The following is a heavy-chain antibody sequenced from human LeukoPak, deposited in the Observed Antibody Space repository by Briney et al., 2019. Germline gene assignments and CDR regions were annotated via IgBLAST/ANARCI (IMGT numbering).Heavy chain of an antibody. CDR1: GFTVSSNY. D-gene: IGHD3-10*01. CDR3: ARGLVSMVRGDFPL. J-gene: IGHJ4*02. Sequence: GGSLRLTCAASGFTVSSNYMSWVRQAPGKGLEWVSVIYSEGSNSEYYADSVKGRFTISRDSSKNTVYFQMNSLRAEDTATYYCARGLVSMVRGDFPLWGQGTPVTVSS. CDR2: IYSEGSNSE. V-gene: IGHV3-53*01.